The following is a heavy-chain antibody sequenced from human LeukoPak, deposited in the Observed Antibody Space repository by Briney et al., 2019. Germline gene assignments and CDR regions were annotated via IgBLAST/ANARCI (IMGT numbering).Heavy chain of an antibody. J-gene: IGHJ3*02. CDR2: INWNGGST. V-gene: IGHV3-20*04. D-gene: IGHD2-2*01. CDR1: GFTFDDYG. CDR3: ARDSPAQAAFDI. Sequence: PGGSLRLSCAASGFTFDDYGMSWVRQAPGKGLEWVSGINWNGGSTGYADSVKGRFTISRDNAKNSLSLQMNSLRAEDTAIYYCARDSPAQAAFDIWGQGTMVTVSS.